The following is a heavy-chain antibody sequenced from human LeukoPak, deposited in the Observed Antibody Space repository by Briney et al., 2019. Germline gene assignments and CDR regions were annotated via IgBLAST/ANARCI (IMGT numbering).Heavy chain of an antibody. CDR2: IKEDGSEK. V-gene: IGHV3-7*01. CDR3: ARTYYDFWSGYNDAFDI. CDR1: GFTFSTYW. J-gene: IGHJ3*02. Sequence: GGSLRLSCVASGFTFSTYWMSWVRQAPGKGLEWVANIKEDGSEKYYVDSVKGRFTISRDNAKNSLYLQMNSLRAEDTAVYYCARTYYDFWSGYNDAFDIWGQGTMVTVSS. D-gene: IGHD3-3*01.